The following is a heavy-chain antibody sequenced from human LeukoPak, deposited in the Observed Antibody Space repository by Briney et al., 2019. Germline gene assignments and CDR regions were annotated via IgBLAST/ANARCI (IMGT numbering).Heavy chain of an antibody. D-gene: IGHD3-10*02. CDR1: GFTFDDYA. J-gene: IGHJ4*02. CDR3: AKDRGTIFGDY. V-gene: IGHV3-9*01. CDR2: ISWNSGSI. Sequence: GGSLRLSCAASGFTFDDYAMHWVRQAPGKGLEWVSGISWNSGSIGYADSVKGRFAISRDNSKNTVYLQMTSLRAEDTAVYYCAKDRGTIFGDYWGQGILVTVSS.